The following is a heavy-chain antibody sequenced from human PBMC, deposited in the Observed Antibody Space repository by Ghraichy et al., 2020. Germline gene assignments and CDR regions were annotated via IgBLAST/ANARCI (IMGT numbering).Heavy chain of an antibody. V-gene: IGHV3-23*01. CDR3: AKDPGGSGYYSSHYFDY. J-gene: IGHJ4*02. D-gene: IGHD3-22*01. CDR1: GFTFSSYA. Sequence: GGSLRLSCAASGFTFSSYAMSWVRQAPGKGLEWVSAISGSGVSTYYADSVKGRFTISRDNSKNTLYLQMNSLRAEDTAVYYCAKDPGGSGYYSSHYFDYWGQGTLVTVSS. CDR2: ISGSGVST.